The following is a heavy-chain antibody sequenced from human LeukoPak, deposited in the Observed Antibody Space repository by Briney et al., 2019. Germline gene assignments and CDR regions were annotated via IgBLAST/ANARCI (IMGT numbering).Heavy chain of an antibody. J-gene: IGHJ4*02. CDR1: GYTFTSYG. Sequence: ASVKVSCKASGYTFTSYGISWVRQATGQGLEWMGWISAYNGNTNYAQKLQGRVTMTTDTSTSTAYMELRSLRSDDTAVYYCAGDKVDDILTGYDDYWGQGTLVTVSS. CDR2: ISAYNGNT. D-gene: IGHD3-9*01. CDR3: AGDKVDDILTGYDDY. V-gene: IGHV1-18*01.